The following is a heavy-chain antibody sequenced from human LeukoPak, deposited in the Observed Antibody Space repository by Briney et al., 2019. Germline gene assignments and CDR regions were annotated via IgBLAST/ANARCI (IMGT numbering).Heavy chain of an antibody. CDR1: GYSISSGYY. J-gene: IGHJ4*02. V-gene: IGHV4-38-2*02. CDR3: ARADYSGSYYFDY. CDR2: IYHTGNT. Sequence: PSETLSLTCTVSGYSISSGYYWGWIRQPPGKGLEWIGNIYHTGNTYYNPSLKSRVTISVDTSKNQFSLNLPSVTAADTAVYYCARADYSGSYYFDYWGQGTLVTVSS. D-gene: IGHD1-26*01.